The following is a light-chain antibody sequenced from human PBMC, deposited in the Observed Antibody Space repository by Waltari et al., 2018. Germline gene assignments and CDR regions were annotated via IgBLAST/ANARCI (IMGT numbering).Light chain of an antibody. CDR1: SSDIGGYNY. Sequence: QSALTQPASVSGSPGHSITISCTGTSSDIGGYNYVSWYQQHPGKAPKLLIYDVSKRPSGVSNRFSGSKSGNTASLRISGLQADDEAEYYCSSYSTNSAHVFGTGTKVTFL. V-gene: IGLV2-14*03. CDR2: DVS. CDR3: SSYSTNSAHV. J-gene: IGLJ1*01.